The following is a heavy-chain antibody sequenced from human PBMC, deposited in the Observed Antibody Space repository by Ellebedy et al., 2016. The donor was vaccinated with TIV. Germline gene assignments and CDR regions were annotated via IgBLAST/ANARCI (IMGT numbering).Heavy chain of an antibody. CDR2: ISFESKYI. V-gene: IGHV3-21*01. J-gene: IGHJ4*02. Sequence: PGGSLRLSCAASGFTFGSYSMNWVRQAPGKGPQWVSSISFESKYIYYADSVKGRFTISRDDAKNSLYLDMNSLSAEDTGLYYCARDEGEQLVAYWGQGTLVSVSS. CDR3: ARDEGEQLVAY. D-gene: IGHD6-6*01. CDR1: GFTFGSYS.